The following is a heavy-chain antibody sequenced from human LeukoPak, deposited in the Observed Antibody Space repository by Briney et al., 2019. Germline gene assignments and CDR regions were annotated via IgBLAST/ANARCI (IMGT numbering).Heavy chain of an antibody. CDR2: IKQDGSEK. V-gene: IGHV3-7*01. CDR1: GFTFISSW. D-gene: IGHD3-22*01. CDR3: AQECVDSNGYYYVPNWFDP. J-gene: IGHJ5*02. Sequence: PGGSLRLSCAASGFTFISSWLSWVRQAPGTGLEWVANIKQDGSEKYYVDSVKGRFTISRDNAKNSLYLQMRSLRAEDTAVYYYAQECVDSNGYYYVPNWFDPWGQGTLVTVSS.